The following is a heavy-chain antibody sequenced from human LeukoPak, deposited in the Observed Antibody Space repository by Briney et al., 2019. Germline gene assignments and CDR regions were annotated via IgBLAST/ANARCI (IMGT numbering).Heavy chain of an antibody. J-gene: IGHJ4*02. D-gene: IGHD1-14*01. CDR3: ARGPIPHTRDIEL. V-gene: IGHV1-69*05. Sequence: GSSVKVSCKASGGTFSSYAISWVRQAPGQGLEWMGRIIPIFGTANYAQKFQGRVTITTDESTSTAYMELSSLRPEDTAVYYCARGPIPHTRDIELWGQGTLVTVSS. CDR2: IIPIFGTA. CDR1: GGTFSSYA.